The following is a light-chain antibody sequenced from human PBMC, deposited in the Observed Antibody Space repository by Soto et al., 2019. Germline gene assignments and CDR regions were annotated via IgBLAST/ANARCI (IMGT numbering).Light chain of an antibody. CDR2: LGS. J-gene: IGKJ2*01. Sequence: VMTQSPLSLPVTPGESASISCRSSQSLLQSNGYNYVDWYLQKPGQSPQLLIYLGSLRAGGVPDRFSGSGSGTDFTLKITRMEAEDVGVYYCMQASQTPPYTFGQGTRVEIK. V-gene: IGKV2-28*01. CDR1: QSLLQSNGYNY. CDR3: MQASQTPPYT.